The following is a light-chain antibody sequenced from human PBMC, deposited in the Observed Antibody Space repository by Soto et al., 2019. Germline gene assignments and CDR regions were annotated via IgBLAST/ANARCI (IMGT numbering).Light chain of an antibody. J-gene: IGLJ1*01. CDR3: SSYAGSDNPYV. CDR2: EVT. CDR1: SSDVGGYDY. V-gene: IGLV2-8*01. Sequence: ALAQPPSASGSPGQSVTISCTGTSSDVGGYDYVSWYQQHPGKAPKLMIYEVTKRPLGVPDRFSGSKSGNTASLTVSGLQAEDEADYYCSSYAGSDNPYVFGTGTKV.